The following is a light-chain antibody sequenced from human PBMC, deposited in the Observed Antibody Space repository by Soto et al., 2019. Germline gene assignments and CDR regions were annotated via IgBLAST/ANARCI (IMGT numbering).Light chain of an antibody. Sequence: QSVLTQPAPVSGSPGQSITISCTGTSSDVGGYNFVSWYQQFPGKAPKLMIYDVSNRPSGVSNRFSGSKSGNTASLTISGLQAEDESDYYCSSYTSSSTYVFGTGTRSPS. CDR2: DVS. CDR3: SSYTSSSTYV. CDR1: SSDVGGYNF. J-gene: IGLJ1*01. V-gene: IGLV2-14*01.